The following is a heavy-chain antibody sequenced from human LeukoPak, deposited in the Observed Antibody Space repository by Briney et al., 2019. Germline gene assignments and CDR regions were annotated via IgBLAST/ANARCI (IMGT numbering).Heavy chain of an antibody. V-gene: IGHV3-7*01. D-gene: IGHD5-24*01. J-gene: IGHJ4*02. CDR1: GLTFRSFW. Sequence: GGSLRLSCAVSGLTFRSFWMSWVRQAPGKGLEWVANINQVGSEKYFVDSVRGRFTISRDNSKNSLHLEMNTLGAEDTALYYCARERDGRFFDYWGQGTLVTVSS. CDR2: INQVGSEK. CDR3: ARERDGRFFDY.